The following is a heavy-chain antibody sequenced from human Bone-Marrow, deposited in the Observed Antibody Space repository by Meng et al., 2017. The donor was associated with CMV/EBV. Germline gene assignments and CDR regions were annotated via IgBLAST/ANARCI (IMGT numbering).Heavy chain of an antibody. CDR3: ARHAYSTSSPYYYYGLDV. V-gene: IGHV4-39*01. J-gene: IGHJ6*02. Sequence: SETLSLTCTVSGGSISSSSYYWGWIRQPPGKGLEWIGSIYYSGSTYYNPSLKSRVTISVDTSKNQFSLKLSSVTAADTAIYYCARHAYSTSSPYYYYGLDVWGQGTTVTVSS. D-gene: IGHD6-6*01. CDR1: GGSISSSSYY. CDR2: IYYSGST.